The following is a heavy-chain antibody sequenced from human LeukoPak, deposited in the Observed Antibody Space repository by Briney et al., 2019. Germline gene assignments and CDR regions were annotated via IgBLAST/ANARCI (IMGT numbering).Heavy chain of an antibody. CDR1: GFTFRDYH. J-gene: IGHJ6*02. CDR3: ARDTVYCSGGSCYGAKPGDYYYGMDV. Sequence: GGSLRLSCAASGFTFRDYHMSWIRQAPGKGLEWVSSISSSSSYIYYADSVKGRFTISRDNAKNSLYLQMNSLRAEDTAVYYCARDTVYCSGGSCYGAKPGDYYYGMDVWGQGTTVTVSS. V-gene: IGHV3-11*06. CDR2: ISSSSSYI. D-gene: IGHD2-15*01.